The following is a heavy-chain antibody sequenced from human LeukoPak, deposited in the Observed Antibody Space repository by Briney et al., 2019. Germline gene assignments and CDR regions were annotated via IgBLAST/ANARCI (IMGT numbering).Heavy chain of an antibody. CDR2: ISNSGGDT. V-gene: IGHV3-23*01. D-gene: IGHD5-18*01. Sequence: GGSLRLSCAASGFTFSSYEMNWVRQAPGKGLEWVSAISNSGGDTYYADSVKGRFTISRDNSKNTLYVQMNSLRAEDTAVYYCAKDVGSQYRYNYYFDYWGQGTPVTVSS. J-gene: IGHJ4*02. CDR3: AKDVGSQYRYNYYFDY. CDR1: GFTFSSYE.